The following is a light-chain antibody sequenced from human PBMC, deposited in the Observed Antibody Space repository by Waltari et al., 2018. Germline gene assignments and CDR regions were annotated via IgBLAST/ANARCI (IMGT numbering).Light chain of an antibody. CDR1: SSNIGSNT. V-gene: IGLV1-44*01. Sequence: QSVLTQPPPVSGTPGQRVTISCSGGSSNIGSNTVNWYQQFAGTAPRLFIYSNDQRPPGVPDRFSGSKSGTSASLAISGLQSEDEADYYCTSWDGGLNGWVFGGGTKLTVL. J-gene: IGLJ3*02. CDR2: SND. CDR3: TSWDGGLNGWV.